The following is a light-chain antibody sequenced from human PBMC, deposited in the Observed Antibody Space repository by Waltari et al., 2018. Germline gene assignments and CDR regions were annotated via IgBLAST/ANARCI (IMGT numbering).Light chain of an antibody. Sequence: QSALTQPASVSGSPGQSIPLSCTGSRSDCGNFNLVSWYHLQPGKSTKLLIFEATKRPSGISYHFSGSKSGNTASLTISGLQAEDEADYFCCSYAGSSSPRLFGGGTKLSVL. V-gene: IGLV2-23*01. CDR1: RSDCGNFNL. CDR2: EAT. CDR3: CSYAGSSSPRL. J-gene: IGLJ3*02.